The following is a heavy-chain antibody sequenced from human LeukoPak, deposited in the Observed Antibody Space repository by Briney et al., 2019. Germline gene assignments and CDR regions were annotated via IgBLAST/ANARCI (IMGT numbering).Heavy chain of an antibody. CDR1: GYTFTSYA. CDR3: ASPSSGYFHDAFDI. J-gene: IGHJ3*02. Sequence: APVKVSCKASGYTFTSYAMHWVRQAPGQRLEWMGWINAGNGNTKYSQKFQGRVTITRDTSASTAYMELSSLRSEDTAVYYCASPSSGYFHDAFDIWGQGTMVTVSS. D-gene: IGHD3-22*01. V-gene: IGHV1-3*01. CDR2: INAGNGNT.